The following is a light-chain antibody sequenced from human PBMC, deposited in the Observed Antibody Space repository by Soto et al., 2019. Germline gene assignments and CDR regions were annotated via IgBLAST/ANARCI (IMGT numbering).Light chain of an antibody. CDR1: QSVSSN. J-gene: IGKJ5*01. CDR2: GAF. V-gene: IGKV3-20*01. Sequence: IVLTQSPGTVSLSPGERATLSCRASQSVSSNLAWYQQKPGQAPRLLIYGAFTRATGIPDRFSGSGSGTDFTLTISRLEPEDFAVYYCQQHETLITFGQGTRLEIK. CDR3: QQHETLIT.